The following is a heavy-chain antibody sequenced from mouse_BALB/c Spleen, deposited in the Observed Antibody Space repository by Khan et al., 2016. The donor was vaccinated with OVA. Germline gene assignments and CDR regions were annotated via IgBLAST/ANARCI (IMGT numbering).Heavy chain of an antibody. D-gene: IGHD4-1*01. CDR3: ASHLTGSFAY. CDR1: GFTFTDYG. CDR2: INSDGCYT. J-gene: IGHJ3*01. Sequence: EVELVESGRDLVRPGGSLKLSCAASGFTFTDYGMSWVRQSPDKRLKWVATINSDGCYTYYPDGLKGRLIISRYSAKNILYMQMRSLKSEDTARDYGASHLTGSFAYWGQGTLVTVSA. V-gene: IGHV5-6*01.